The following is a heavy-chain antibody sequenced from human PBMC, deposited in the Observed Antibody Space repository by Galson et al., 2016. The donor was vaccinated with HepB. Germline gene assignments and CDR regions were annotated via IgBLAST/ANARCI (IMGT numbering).Heavy chain of an antibody. CDR1: VGSLSNNY. J-gene: IGHJ4*02. V-gene: IGHV4-34*01. CDR2: IYHSGST. Sequence: LSLTCAVYVGSLSNNYWSWIRQPPGKGLEWIGEIYHSGSTNYNPSLKSRVTISIDTSKNQFSLNLTSVTAADTAVYFCARGRPYYDILTGYENYFDSWGQGTLVTVSS. D-gene: IGHD3-9*01. CDR3: ARGRPYYDILTGYENYFDS.